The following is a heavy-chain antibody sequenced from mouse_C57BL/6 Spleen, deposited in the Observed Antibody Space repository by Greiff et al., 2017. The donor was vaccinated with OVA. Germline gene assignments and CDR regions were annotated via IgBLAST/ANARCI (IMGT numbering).Heavy chain of an antibody. V-gene: IGHV1-19*01. CDR3: ARGRDYYGSSLYYFDY. Sequence: EVQLQQSGPVLVKPGASVKMSCKASGYTFTDYYMNWVKQSHGKSLEWIGVINPYNGGTSYNQKFKGKATLTVDKSSSTAYMELNSLTSEDSAVYYCARGRDYYGSSLYYFDYWGQGTTLTVSS. J-gene: IGHJ2*01. D-gene: IGHD1-1*01. CDR2: INPYNGGT. CDR1: GYTFTDYY.